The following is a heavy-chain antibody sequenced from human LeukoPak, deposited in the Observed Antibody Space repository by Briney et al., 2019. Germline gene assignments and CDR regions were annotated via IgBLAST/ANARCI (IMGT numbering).Heavy chain of an antibody. CDR1: GGSFSGYY. CDR2: IYYSGST. CDR3: ARGGIAVAVSFDY. V-gene: IGHV4-59*01. D-gene: IGHD6-19*01. Sequence: SETLSLTCAVYGGSFSGYYWSWIRQPPGKGLEWIGYIYYSGSTNYNPSLKSRVTISVDTSKNQFSLKLSSVTAADTAVYYCARGGIAVAVSFDYWGQGTLVTVSS. J-gene: IGHJ4*02.